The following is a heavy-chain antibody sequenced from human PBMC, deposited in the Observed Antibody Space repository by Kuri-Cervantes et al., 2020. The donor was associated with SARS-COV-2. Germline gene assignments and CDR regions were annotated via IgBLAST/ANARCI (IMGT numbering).Heavy chain of an antibody. Sequence: LSLTCAASGFTFSGHYMDWVRQAPGKGLEWVGRNRNKANSYTTEYAASVKGRFTISRDDSKNSLYLQMNSLKTEDTAVYYCARLELRYYDILTGQYYYYGMDVWGQGTTVTVSS. D-gene: IGHD3-9*01. CDR1: GFTFSGHY. CDR2: NRNKANSYTT. J-gene: IGHJ6*02. V-gene: IGHV3-72*01. CDR3: ARLELRYYDILTGQYYYYGMDV.